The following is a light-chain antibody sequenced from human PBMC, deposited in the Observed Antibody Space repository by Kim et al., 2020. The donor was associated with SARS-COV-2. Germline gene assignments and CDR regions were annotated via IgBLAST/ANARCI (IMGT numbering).Light chain of an antibody. J-gene: IGKJ1*01. CDR2: AAT. CDR1: HDIINN. V-gene: IGKV1-27*01. Sequence: ASVGDRISITCRASHDIINNLAWYQQKSGKVPKLLIYAATNLQSGVSSRFSGSGSGIDFTLSISNLQPEDVATYYCQRYNTAPWTFGDGTKVDIK. CDR3: QRYNTAPWT.